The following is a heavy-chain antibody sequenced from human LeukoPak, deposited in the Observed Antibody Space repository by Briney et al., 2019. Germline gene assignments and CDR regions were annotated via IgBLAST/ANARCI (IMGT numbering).Heavy chain of an antibody. CDR2: IRYDGSNK. V-gene: IGHV3-30*02. J-gene: IGHJ5*01. CDR1: GFTFSNYA. D-gene: IGHD5-18*01. CDR3: AKDLSKGYSYGQIDS. Sequence: GGSLRLSCAASGFTFSNYAIHWVRQAPGKGLEWVAFIRYDGSNKYYVDSVKGRFTISRDNNKNSLYLHMNSLRTEDSALYYCAKDLSKGYSYGQIDSWGQGSLVTVSS.